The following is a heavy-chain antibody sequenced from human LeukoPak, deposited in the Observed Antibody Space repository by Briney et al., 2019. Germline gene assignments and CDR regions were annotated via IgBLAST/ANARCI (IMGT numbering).Heavy chain of an antibody. J-gene: IGHJ4*02. D-gene: IGHD1-26*01. CDR1: GGSITSTNF. CDR3: SRESGPFCPFGH. Sequence: PSETLSLSCGVSGGSITSTNFWSWVRQPPGGGLEWIGEISLAGRTRYNPSLKSRVNISIDESKNHLYLNLASVTAADTAVYYCSRESGPFCPFGHWGQGTLVAVTS. V-gene: IGHV4-4*02. CDR2: ISLAGRT.